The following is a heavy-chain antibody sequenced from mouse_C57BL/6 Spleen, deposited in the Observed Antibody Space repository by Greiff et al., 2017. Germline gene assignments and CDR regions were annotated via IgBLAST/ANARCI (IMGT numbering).Heavy chain of an antibody. CDR2: IDPEDGET. V-gene: IGHV14-2*01. J-gene: IGHJ4*01. CDR1: GYNFTDYY. CDR3: AGHAMDD. Sequence: VQLQQSGAELVKPGASVKLSCTASGYNFTDYYMHWVKQRTEQGLEWIGMIDPEDGETNYAPKFQGKATLTADTSSNTAYLQLSSLTSEDTDVYYCAGHAMDDWGQGTSVTVSS.